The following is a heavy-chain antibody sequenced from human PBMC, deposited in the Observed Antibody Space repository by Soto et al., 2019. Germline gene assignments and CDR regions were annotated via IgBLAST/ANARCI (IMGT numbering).Heavy chain of an antibody. CDR2: ISYNGRT. V-gene: IGHV4-31*03. CDR1: GGSITRGGYY. J-gene: IGHJ4*02. Sequence: QVQLQESGPGLVKPSQTLSLTCTVSGGSITRGGYYWSWIRQHPGEGLEWSGYISYNGRTYYNPSLKSRVTVSIDTSENQFSLRLNSVTAADTAVYFCARDLRGGTTFDYWGQGTLVTVSS. D-gene: IGHD1-7*01. CDR3: ARDLRGGTTFDY.